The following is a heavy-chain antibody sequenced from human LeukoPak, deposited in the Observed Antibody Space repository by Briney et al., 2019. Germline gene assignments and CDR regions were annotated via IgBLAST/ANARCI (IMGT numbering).Heavy chain of an antibody. CDR1: GGTFSSYA. CDR3: AREYYGDYGGAFDI. Sequence: SVKVSCKASGGTFSSYAISWVRQAPGQGLEWMGGIIPIFGTANYAQKFQGRVTITADKSTSTAYMELSSLRSEDTAVYYCAREYYGDYGGAFDIWGQGTMVTVSS. V-gene: IGHV1-69*06. D-gene: IGHD4-17*01. CDR2: IIPIFGTA. J-gene: IGHJ3*02.